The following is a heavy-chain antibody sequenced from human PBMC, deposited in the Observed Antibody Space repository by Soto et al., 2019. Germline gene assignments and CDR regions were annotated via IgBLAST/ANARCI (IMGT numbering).Heavy chain of an antibody. Sequence: GGSLRLSCAASGFRFGSYSMNWVRQAPGKGLEWVSSISSGGYYIDYADSMKGRFTISRDNADNSLHLQMESLRGDDTAVYYCARDLGKEPSLGRASYSSSGNFFDYWGQGTLVTVSS. V-gene: IGHV3-21*01. CDR1: GFRFGSYS. CDR2: ISSGGYYI. CDR3: ARDLGKEPSLGRASYSSSGNFFDY. D-gene: IGHD6-13*01. J-gene: IGHJ4*02.